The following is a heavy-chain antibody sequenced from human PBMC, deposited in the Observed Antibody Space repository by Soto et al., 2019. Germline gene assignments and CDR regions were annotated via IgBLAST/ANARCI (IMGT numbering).Heavy chain of an antibody. CDR3: ATDRGDFWSGYWAHYGMDV. CDR1: GYTLTELS. Sequence: ASVKVSCKVSGYTLTELSMHWVRQAPGKGLEWMGGFDPEDGETIYAQKFQGRVTMTEDTSTDTAYMELSSLRPEDTAVYYCATDRGDFWSGYWAHYGMDVWGQGTTVTVSS. V-gene: IGHV1-24*01. J-gene: IGHJ6*02. CDR2: FDPEDGET. D-gene: IGHD3-3*01.